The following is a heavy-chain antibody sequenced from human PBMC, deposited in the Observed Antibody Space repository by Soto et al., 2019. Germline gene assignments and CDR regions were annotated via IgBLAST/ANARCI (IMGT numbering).Heavy chain of an antibody. D-gene: IGHD6-13*01. CDR1: GFTFSDYY. J-gene: IGHJ4*02. Sequence: GGSLRLSCAASGFTFSDYYMSWIRQAPGEGLEWVSYISSSGSTIYYADSVKGRFTISRDNAKNSLYLQMNSLRAADTAVYYCARDPAAAAGRVNFDFWGQGTLVTVSS. CDR2: ISSSGSTI. V-gene: IGHV3-11*01. CDR3: ARDPAAAAGRVNFDF.